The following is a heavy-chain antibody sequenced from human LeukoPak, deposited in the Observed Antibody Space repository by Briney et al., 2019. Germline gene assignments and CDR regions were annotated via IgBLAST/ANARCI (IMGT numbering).Heavy chain of an antibody. V-gene: IGHV4-34*01. D-gene: IGHD6-13*01. CDR2: INHSGST. Sequence: SETLSLTCAVYGGSFSGYYWSWIRQPPGKGLEWIGEINHSGSTNYNPSLKSRVTISVDTSKNQFPLKLSSVTAADTAVYYCARGSIAAVNFYWGQGTLVTVSS. CDR1: GGSFSGYY. J-gene: IGHJ4*02. CDR3: ARGSIAAVNFY.